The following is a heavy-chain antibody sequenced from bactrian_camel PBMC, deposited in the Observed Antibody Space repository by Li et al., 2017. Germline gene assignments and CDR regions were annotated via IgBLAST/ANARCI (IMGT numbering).Heavy chain of an antibody. J-gene: IGHJ7*01. Sequence: HVQLVESGGGSVQAGGSLRLSCVASGYTLPMNMGWFRGLPGQEREGVAAIAGDGRTNYADSVKGRFTISRDRAQATLYLQMNNLTSDDTGMYYCATEERSLIGEPCKNAQMQRPMDYWGKGTQVTVS. V-gene: IGHV3S53*01. CDR2: IAGDGRT. D-gene: IGHD1*01. CDR1: GYTLPMN.